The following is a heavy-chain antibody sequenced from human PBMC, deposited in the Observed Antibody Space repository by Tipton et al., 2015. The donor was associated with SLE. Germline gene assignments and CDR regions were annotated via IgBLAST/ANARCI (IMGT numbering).Heavy chain of an antibody. Sequence: TLSLTCTVSDGSISTDGYFWSWIRRRPGTGLEWIGYIYYSGSSYYNPSLTSRVTISVYTSRDQFSLNLASVTAADTAVYYCARDYRIWSGYHMYFDLWGRGSLVTVSS. CDR2: IYYSGSS. J-gene: IGHJ2*01. CDR1: DGSISTDGYF. D-gene: IGHD3-3*01. V-gene: IGHV4-31*03. CDR3: ARDYRIWSGYHMYFDL.